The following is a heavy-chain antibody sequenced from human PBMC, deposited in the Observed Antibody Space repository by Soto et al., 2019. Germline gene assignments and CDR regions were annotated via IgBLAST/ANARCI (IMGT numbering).Heavy chain of an antibody. Sequence: QVQLVQSGAEVKKPGSSVKVSCKASGGTFSSYTVSWVRQAPGQGLEWMGRIVPILGVPNYAQGFQGRVTISAGKCTNTAYIELTSLRSEDTARYYCARDCYAYGSGSTIGYWGQGTLVTVSS. D-gene: IGHD3-10*01. CDR1: GGTFSSYT. J-gene: IGHJ4*02. CDR2: IVPILGVP. V-gene: IGHV1-69*08. CDR3: ARDCYAYGSGSTIGY.